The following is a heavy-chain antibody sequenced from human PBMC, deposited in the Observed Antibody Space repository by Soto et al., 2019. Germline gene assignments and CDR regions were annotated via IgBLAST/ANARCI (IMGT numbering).Heavy chain of an antibody. J-gene: IGHJ3*01. V-gene: IGHV2-5*02. CDR3: AHAYGGTSWPNDAFDV. D-gene: IGHD2-21*01. CDR1: GFSFSADGVA. CDR2: IFWDDDP. Sequence: QITLKESGPTVVKPTQTLTLTCIFSGFSFSADGVAVGWIRQPPGKALEWLALIFWDDDPRYSPSLKSRLTITKDTSKNQVVLTMTHMDPVDTGTYYCAHAYGGTSWPNDAFDVWGQGTVVTVSS.